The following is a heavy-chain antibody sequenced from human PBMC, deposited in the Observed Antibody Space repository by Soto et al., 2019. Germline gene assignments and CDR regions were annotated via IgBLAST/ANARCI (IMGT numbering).Heavy chain of an antibody. Sequence: SETLSLTCTVSGGSISSYYWSWIRQPPGKGLEWIGYIYYSGSTNYNPSLKSRVTISVDTSKNQFSLKLSSVTAADTAVYYCARVGTTGKGPYNWFDPWGQGTLVTVSS. V-gene: IGHV4-59*08. CDR2: IYYSGST. CDR3: ARVGTTGKGPYNWFDP. D-gene: IGHD1-1*01. J-gene: IGHJ5*02. CDR1: GGSISSYY.